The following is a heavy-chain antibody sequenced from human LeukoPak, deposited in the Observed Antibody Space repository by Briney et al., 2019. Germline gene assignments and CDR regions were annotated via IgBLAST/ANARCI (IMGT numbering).Heavy chain of an antibody. Sequence: GGSLRLSCAASGLIFSSFGMHWVRQAPGKGLKWVAFIQADESNKFYADSVKGRFTISRDNSKNTLFLQMNSLRPEDTALYYCAKQMVERPHYYYMDVWGKGTTVTVS. V-gene: IGHV3-30*02. CDR1: GLIFSSFG. CDR3: AKQMVERPHYYYMDV. D-gene: IGHD2-15*01. J-gene: IGHJ6*03. CDR2: IQADESNK.